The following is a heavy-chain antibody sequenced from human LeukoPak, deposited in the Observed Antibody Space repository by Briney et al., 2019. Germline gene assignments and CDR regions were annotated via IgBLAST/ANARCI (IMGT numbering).Heavy chain of an antibody. D-gene: IGHD2-15*01. J-gene: IGHJ4*02. CDR3: ASSGVLFLIDY. CDR2: IYYSGST. Sequence: SETLSLTCTVSGGSISSYYWSWIRHPPGKGLEWIGYIYYSGSTNYNPSLKSRVTISVDTSKNQFSLKLSSVTAADTAVYYCASSGVLFLIDYWGQGTLVTVSS. V-gene: IGHV4-59*01. CDR1: GGSISSYY.